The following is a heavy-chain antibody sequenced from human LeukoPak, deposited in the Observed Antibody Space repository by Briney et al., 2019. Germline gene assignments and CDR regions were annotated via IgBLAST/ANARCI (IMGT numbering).Heavy chain of an antibody. CDR1: GFTFSSYW. CDR3: ARSGRGGAFDI. D-gene: IGHD1-26*01. J-gene: IGHJ3*02. CDR2: IYSDGSRT. V-gene: IGHV3-74*01. Sequence: GGSLRLSCAASGFTFSSYWMHWVRQGPGKGLVWVSRIYSDGSRTTYADSVKGRFTISGDNAKNTLYLQMNSLRAEDTPVYYCARSGRGGAFDIWGHGTMVTVSS.